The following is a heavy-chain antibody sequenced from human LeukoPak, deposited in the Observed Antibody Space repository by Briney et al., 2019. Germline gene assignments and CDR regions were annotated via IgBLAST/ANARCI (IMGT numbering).Heavy chain of an antibody. V-gene: IGHV4-4*02. CDR2: IYHSGST. Sequence: SETLSLTCAVSGGSISSGNWWSWVRQPPGKGLEWIGEIYHSGSTNYNPSLKSRVTISVDKSKNQFSLKLSSVTAADTAVYYCASCGYSGDDYYYGMDVWGQGSTVTVSS. J-gene: IGHJ6*02. D-gene: IGHD5-18*01. CDR1: GGSISSGNW. CDR3: ASCGYSGDDYYYGMDV.